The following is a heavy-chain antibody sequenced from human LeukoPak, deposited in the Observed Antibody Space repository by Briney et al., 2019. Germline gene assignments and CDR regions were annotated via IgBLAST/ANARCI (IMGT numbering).Heavy chain of an antibody. J-gene: IGHJ4*02. V-gene: IGHV1-24*01. Sequence: GASVTVSCTVSGYTLTELSMHWVRQAPGKGLEWMGGFDPEDGETIYAQKFQGRVTITRDTSASTAYMELSSLRSEDTAVYYCARDESDWGQGTLVTVSS. CDR1: GYTLTELS. CDR2: FDPEDGET. CDR3: ARDESD.